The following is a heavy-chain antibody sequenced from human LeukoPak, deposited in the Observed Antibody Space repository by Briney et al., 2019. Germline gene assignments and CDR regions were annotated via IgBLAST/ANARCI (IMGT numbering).Heavy chain of an antibody. V-gene: IGHV1-18*01. J-gene: IGHJ6*02. CDR2: ISAYNGNT. Sequence: ASVKVSCKASGYTFTSYGISWVRQAPGQGLEWMGWISAYNGNTNYAQKLQGRVTMTTDTSTSTAYMELRSPRSDDTAVYYCARDYCSGGSCYPPYYYYGMDVWGQGTTVTVSS. CDR3: ARDYCSGGSCYPPYYYYGMDV. CDR1: GYTFTSYG. D-gene: IGHD2-15*01.